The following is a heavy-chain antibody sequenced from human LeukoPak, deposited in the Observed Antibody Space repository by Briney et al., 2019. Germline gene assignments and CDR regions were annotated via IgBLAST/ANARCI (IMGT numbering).Heavy chain of an antibody. V-gene: IGHV4-59*01. CDR3: ASYYDSSGYYPDAFDI. CDR2: IYYSGST. J-gene: IGHJ3*02. CDR1: GGSISSYY. D-gene: IGHD3-22*01. Sequence: PSETLSLTCTVSGGSISSYYWGWIRQPPGKGLEWIGYIYYSGSTNYNPSLKSRVTISVDTSKNQFSLKLSSVTAADTAVYYCASYYDSSGYYPDAFDIWGQGTMVTVSS.